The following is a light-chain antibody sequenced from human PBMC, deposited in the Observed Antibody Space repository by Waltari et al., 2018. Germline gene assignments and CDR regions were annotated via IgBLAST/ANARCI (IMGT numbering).Light chain of an antibody. Sequence: QSVLTQPPSVSGAPGQRVTISCTGSSSNIGAGYDVHWYQQLPGTAPNLLIYGNSNRPSGVPDRCSGSKSGNSASLAITGLQAEDEADYYCQSYDSSLSVVVFGGGTKLTVL. J-gene: IGLJ2*01. CDR2: GNS. V-gene: IGLV1-40*01. CDR3: QSYDSSLSVVV. CDR1: SSNIGAGYD.